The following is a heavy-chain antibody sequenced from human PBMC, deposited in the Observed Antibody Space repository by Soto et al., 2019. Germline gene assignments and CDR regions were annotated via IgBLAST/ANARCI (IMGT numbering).Heavy chain of an antibody. CDR3: ARLASWDHHTSGLDY. D-gene: IGHD3-10*01. CDR2: TRNKANSYTT. Sequence: EVQLVESGGGLVQPGGSLRLSCAASGFTFGDHYMDWVRQAPGKGLEWVGRTRNKANSYTTEYAASVKGRFTISRDDSKNSLYLQMNSLKTEDTAVYYCARLASWDHHTSGLDYWGQGTLVTVSS. J-gene: IGHJ4*02. V-gene: IGHV3-72*01. CDR1: GFTFGDHY.